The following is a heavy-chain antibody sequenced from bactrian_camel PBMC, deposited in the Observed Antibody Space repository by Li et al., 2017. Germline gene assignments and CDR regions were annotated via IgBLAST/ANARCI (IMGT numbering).Heavy chain of an antibody. CDR2: IDIDGNT. Sequence: HVQLVESGGGSVQAGGSLRLSCTVSGSTRNCMGWFRQAPGKEREGVASIDIDGNTDYVDSVKGRFTFSRDDAKNTLYLQMDSLKPEDSAMYYCAARRWNGNWHCSWQIDYNFWGLGTQVTVS. D-gene: IGHD8*01. J-gene: IGHJ4*01. V-gene: IGHV3S63*01. CDR1: GSTRNC. CDR3: AARRWNGNWHCSWQIDYNF.